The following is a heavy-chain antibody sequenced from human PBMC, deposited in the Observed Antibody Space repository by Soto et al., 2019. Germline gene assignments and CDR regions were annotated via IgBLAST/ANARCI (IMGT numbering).Heavy chain of an antibody. D-gene: IGHD6-19*01. CDR3: AKDFAILKSGWPPDAFDI. J-gene: IGHJ3*02. CDR2: ISGSGGST. CDR1: GFTFSSYA. Sequence: PGGSLRLSCAASGFTFSSYAMSLVSQAPGKGLEWVSAISGSGGSTYYADSVKGRFTISRDNSKNTLYLQMNSLRAEDTAVYYCAKDFAILKSGWPPDAFDIWGQGTMVTVSS. V-gene: IGHV3-23*01.